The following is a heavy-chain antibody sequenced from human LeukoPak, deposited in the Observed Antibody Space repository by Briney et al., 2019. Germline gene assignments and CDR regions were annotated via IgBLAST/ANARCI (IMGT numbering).Heavy chain of an antibody. Sequence: SETLSLTCTVSGGSISSSSYYWGWIRQPPGKGLEWIGSIYYSGSTYYNPSLKSRVTISVDTSKNQFSLKLSSVTAADTAVYYCAREDYYDSSGYYSYHYWGQGTLVTVSS. J-gene: IGHJ4*02. CDR3: AREDYYDSSGYYSYHY. V-gene: IGHV4-39*07. CDR2: IYYSGST. D-gene: IGHD3-22*01. CDR1: GGSISSSSYY.